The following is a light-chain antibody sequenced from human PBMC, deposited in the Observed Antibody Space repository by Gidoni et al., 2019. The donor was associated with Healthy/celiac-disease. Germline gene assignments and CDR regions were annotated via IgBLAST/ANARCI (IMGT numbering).Light chain of an antibody. J-gene: IGKJ2*01. CDR2: GAA. Sequence: EIVMTQAPATLSVSPVERATLSCKASQSVSSNLAWYQLKPGQAPRLLIYGAATRATGIPARVSGSGSGTEFTLTISSLQSEDFAAYYCQPYNNWPPMYTFGQGTKLEIK. CDR1: QSVSSN. V-gene: IGKV3-15*01. CDR3: QPYNNWPPMYT.